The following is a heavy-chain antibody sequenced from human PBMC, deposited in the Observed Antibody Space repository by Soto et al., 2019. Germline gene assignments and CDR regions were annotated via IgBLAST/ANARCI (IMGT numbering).Heavy chain of an antibody. CDR1: GFPFSAHA. J-gene: IGHJ4*02. CDR2: IATVGA. V-gene: IGHV3-23*01. CDR3: ARDMTTHDY. Sequence: EVQLLESGGGLVQPGGSLRLSCAGSGFPFSAHAITWVRRVPGKGLEWVSTIATVGAFYADSVKGRFTISRGNAKNTVNLQVNSLRGEVTAIYYCARDMTTHDYWGQGTVVTVSS. D-gene: IGHD3-16*01.